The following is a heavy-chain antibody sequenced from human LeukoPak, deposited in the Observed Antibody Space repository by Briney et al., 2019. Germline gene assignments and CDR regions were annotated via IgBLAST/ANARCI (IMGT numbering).Heavy chain of an antibody. CDR3: ARGGYYDSSGYYMYYFDY. D-gene: IGHD3-22*01. Sequence: AETLSLTCAVYGGSFSGYYWIWIRQPPGKGLEWIGEINHSGSTNYNPSLKSRVTISVDTSKNQFSLKLSSVTAADTAVYYCARGGYYDSSGYYMYYFDYWGQGTLVTVSS. J-gene: IGHJ4*02. V-gene: IGHV4-34*01. CDR1: GGSFSGYY. CDR2: INHSGST.